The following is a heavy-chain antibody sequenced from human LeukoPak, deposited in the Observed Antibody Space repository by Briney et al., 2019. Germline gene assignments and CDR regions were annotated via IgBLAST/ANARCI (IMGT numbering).Heavy chain of an antibody. CDR1: GGSISSYH. Sequence: PSETLSLTCTVSGGSISSYHWSWIRQPPGKGLEWIGYIYYSGSTNYNPSLKSRVTISVDTSKNQFSLKLSSVTAADTAVYYCARDLGYYDSKRAFDIWGQGTMVTVSS. D-gene: IGHD3-22*01. J-gene: IGHJ3*02. CDR3: ARDLGYYDSKRAFDI. CDR2: IYYSGST. V-gene: IGHV4-59*01.